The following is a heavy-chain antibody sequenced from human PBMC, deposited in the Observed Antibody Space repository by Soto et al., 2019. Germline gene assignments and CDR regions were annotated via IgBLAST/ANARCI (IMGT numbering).Heavy chain of an antibody. CDR2: INAGNGNT. CDR1: GYTFTSYA. Sequence: ASVKVSCKASGYTFTSYAMHWVRQAPGQRLEWMGWINAGNGNTKYSQKFQGRVTITRDTSASTAYMELSSLRSEETAVYYCARGEKVVAGTGMDVWGQGNTVTGSS. D-gene: IGHD6-19*01. CDR3: ARGEKVVAGTGMDV. V-gene: IGHV1-3*01. J-gene: IGHJ6*02.